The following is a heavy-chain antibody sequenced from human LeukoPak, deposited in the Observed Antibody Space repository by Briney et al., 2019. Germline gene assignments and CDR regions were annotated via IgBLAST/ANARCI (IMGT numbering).Heavy chain of an antibody. Sequence: SVKVSCEASGGTFSSYAISWVRQAPGQGLEWMGGIIPIFGTANYAQKFQGRVTITADKSTSTAYMELSSLRSEDTAVYYCARAGVGWLQLRAGEYFDYWGQGTLVTVSS. CDR1: GGTFSSYA. CDR3: ARAGVGWLQLRAGEYFDY. V-gene: IGHV1-69*06. J-gene: IGHJ4*02. D-gene: IGHD5-24*01. CDR2: IIPIFGTA.